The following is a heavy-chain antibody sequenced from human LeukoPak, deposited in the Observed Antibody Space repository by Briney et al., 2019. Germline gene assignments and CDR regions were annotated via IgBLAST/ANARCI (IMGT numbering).Heavy chain of an antibody. D-gene: IGHD1-1*01. CDR2: INCNSDTI. V-gene: IGHV3-48*02. Sequence: GGSQRLSCAVSGFTFSSYSVNWVRQAPGKGLEWVSYINCNSDTISSTDSVMGRFTVSMDIAKNSLYLQMNNLRDEDTALYFCARDRNFAFDYWGQGALFT. CDR1: GFTFSSYS. CDR3: ARDRNFAFDY. J-gene: IGHJ4*02.